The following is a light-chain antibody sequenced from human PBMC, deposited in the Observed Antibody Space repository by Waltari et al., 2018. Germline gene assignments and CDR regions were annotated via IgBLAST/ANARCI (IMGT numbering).Light chain of an antibody. CDR3: QETNTFPIT. Sequence: DIQMTKSPSSVSASVGDTVTITCRASQDISNQLTWYQQKPGKAPKFLIYDASTLESGVPSRFSGSGSGTDFTLTVRSLQPEDFATYYCQETNTFPITFGQGTRLEIK. J-gene: IGKJ5*01. CDR1: QDISNQ. CDR2: DAS. V-gene: IGKV1D-12*01.